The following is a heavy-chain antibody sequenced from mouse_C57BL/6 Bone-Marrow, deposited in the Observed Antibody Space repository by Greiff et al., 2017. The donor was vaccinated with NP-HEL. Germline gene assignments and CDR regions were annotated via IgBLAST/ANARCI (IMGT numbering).Heavy chain of an antibody. D-gene: IGHD1-3*01. Sequence: VQLQQSGPELVKPGASVKIPCKASGYTFTDYNMDWVKQSHGKSLEWIGDINPNNGGTIYNQKFKGKATLTVDKSSSTAYMELRSLTSEDTAVYYCARRGTEVGQGYAMDYWGQGTTLTVSS. V-gene: IGHV1-18*01. CDR1: GYTFTDYN. J-gene: IGHJ2*01. CDR2: INPNNGGT. CDR3: ARRGTEVGQGYAMDY.